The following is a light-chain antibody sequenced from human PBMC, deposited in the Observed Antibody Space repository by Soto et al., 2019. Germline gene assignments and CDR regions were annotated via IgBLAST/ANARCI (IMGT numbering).Light chain of an antibody. V-gene: IGKV3-11*01. CDR3: QQRTNWPPGLT. J-gene: IGKJ4*01. CDR1: QSVSSY. CDR2: DAS. Sequence: EIVLTQSPVTLSLSPGERATLSCRARQSVSSYLAWYQQKPGQAPRLLIYDASNRATGIPARFSGSGSGTDFTLTISSLEPEDFAVYYCQQRTNWPPGLTFGGGTKVEIK.